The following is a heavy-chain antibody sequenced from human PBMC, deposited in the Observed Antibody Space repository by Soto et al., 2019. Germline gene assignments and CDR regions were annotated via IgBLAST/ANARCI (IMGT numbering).Heavy chain of an antibody. D-gene: IGHD2-15*01. CDR2: INAGNGNT. Sequence: QVQLVQSGAEVKKPGASVKVSCKASGYTFTSYAMHWVRQAPGQRLEWMGWINAGNGNTKYSQKFQGRVTITRDTSASTAYMELSSLRSEDTAVYYCARDLWMSPIYPYCSGGSCYSYYYYGMDVWGQGTTVTVSS. J-gene: IGHJ6*02. V-gene: IGHV1-3*01. CDR3: ARDLWMSPIYPYCSGGSCYSYYYYGMDV. CDR1: GYTFTSYA.